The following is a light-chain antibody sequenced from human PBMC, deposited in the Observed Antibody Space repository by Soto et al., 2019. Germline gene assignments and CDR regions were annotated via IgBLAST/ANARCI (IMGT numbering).Light chain of an antibody. CDR1: SSNIGSNT. J-gene: IGLJ3*02. CDR2: NNN. V-gene: IGLV1-44*01. Sequence: QSVLTQPPSASGTPGQRVTISCSGSSSNIGSNTVNWYQQLPATAPKLLIYNNNPRPSGVPDRFSGSKSGPSASLAISGLQSEDEADYYCAAWDDSLNGWVFGGGTKLTV. CDR3: AAWDDSLNGWV.